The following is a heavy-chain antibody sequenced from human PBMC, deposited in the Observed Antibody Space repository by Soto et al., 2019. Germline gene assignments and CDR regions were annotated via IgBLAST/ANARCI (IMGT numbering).Heavy chain of an antibody. CDR3: AREGEYSGYDDNDAFDI. J-gene: IGHJ3*02. D-gene: IGHD5-12*01. CDR2: ISSSSSYI. Sequence: GGSLRLSCAASGFTFSSYSMNWVRQAPGKGLEWVSSISSSSSYIYYADSVKGRFTISRDNAKNSLYLQMNSLRAEDTAVYYCAREGEYSGYDDNDAFDIWGQGTMVTVSS. V-gene: IGHV3-21*01. CDR1: GFTFSSYS.